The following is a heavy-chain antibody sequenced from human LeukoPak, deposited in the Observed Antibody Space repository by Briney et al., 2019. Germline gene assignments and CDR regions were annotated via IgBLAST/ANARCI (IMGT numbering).Heavy chain of an antibody. CDR1: GGSISSGSYY. J-gene: IGHJ5*02. V-gene: IGHV4-61*02. CDR2: IYTSGST. D-gene: IGHD3-22*01. Sequence: SETLSLTCTVSGGSISSGSYYWSWIRQPAGKGLEWIGRIYTSGSTNYNPSLKSRVTISVDTSKNQFSLKLSSVTAADTAVYYCAREGYYYDSSGKGYWFDPWGQGTLVTVSS. CDR3: AREGYYYDSSGKGYWFDP.